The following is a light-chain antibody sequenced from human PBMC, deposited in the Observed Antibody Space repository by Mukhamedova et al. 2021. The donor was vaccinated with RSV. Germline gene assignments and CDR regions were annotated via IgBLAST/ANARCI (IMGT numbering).Light chain of an antibody. J-gene: IGLJ2*01. Sequence: GQSVTISCTGTSSDVGGYNYVSWYQQHPGKAPKLMIYDVSKRPSGVPDRFSGSKSGNTASLTISGLQAEDEADYYCCSYAGSYRVF. CDR3: CSYAGSYRV. CDR1: SSDVGGYNY. V-gene: IGLV2-11*01. CDR2: DVS.